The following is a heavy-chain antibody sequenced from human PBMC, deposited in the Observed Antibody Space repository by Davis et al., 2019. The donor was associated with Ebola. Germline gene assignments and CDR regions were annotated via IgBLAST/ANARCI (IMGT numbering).Heavy chain of an antibody. CDR1: PSSFSSFY. CDR3: ARDGHRSDSSNFFNY. CDR2: GHYTGST. Sequence: MPSETLSLTCTVSPSSFSSFYWSWIRQPPGKGLDWIGYGHYTGSTSYNPSLESRVPISVDTSKNQFSLKVSSVTAADTAVYYCARDGHRSDSSNFFNYWGQG. V-gene: IGHV4-59*01. J-gene: IGHJ4*02. D-gene: IGHD6-6*01.